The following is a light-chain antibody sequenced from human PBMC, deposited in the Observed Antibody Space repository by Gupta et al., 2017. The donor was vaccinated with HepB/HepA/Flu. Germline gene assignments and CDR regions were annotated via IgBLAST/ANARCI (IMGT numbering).Light chain of an antibody. J-gene: IGLJ2*01. CDR3: HAWDTSNAV. V-gene: IGLV3-1*01. CDR2: KDN. CDR1: KLVDKY. Sequence: STELTQPPSVSVFPGHTASIACSGDKLVDKYVSWYQQKPGQSPVLVIYKDNKRTSGTPERIFGSNSGNTATLTISGTQDMDEADYYCHAWDTSNAVFGGGTKRTVL.